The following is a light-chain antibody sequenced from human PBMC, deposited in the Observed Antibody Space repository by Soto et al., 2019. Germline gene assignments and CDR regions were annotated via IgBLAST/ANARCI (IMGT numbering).Light chain of an antibody. Sequence: QAVVTQPASVSGSPGQSITVSCTGTSSDVGSYNLVSWYQQHPGKAPKLMIYEGSKRPSGVSNRFSGSKSGNTASLTISGLQAEDEAYYYCCSYAGSSLWVFGGGTKLTVL. V-gene: IGLV2-23*01. CDR1: SSDVGSYNL. CDR3: CSYAGSSLWV. CDR2: EGS. J-gene: IGLJ3*02.